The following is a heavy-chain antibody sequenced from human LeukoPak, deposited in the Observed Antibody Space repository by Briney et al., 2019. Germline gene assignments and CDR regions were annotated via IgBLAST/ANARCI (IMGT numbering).Heavy chain of an antibody. V-gene: IGHV3-74*01. CDR1: GFTFSNYW. D-gene: IGHD2-2*01. CDR3: VGGLSRYASSLGY. Sequence: PGGSLRLSCAASGFTFSNYWMHWVRQAPGKGLVWVSRINSDGSSTNYADSVRGRFSISRDNAKNTLYLQMDSLRAEDTAVYYCVGGLSRYASSLGYWGQGTLVTVSA. J-gene: IGHJ4*02. CDR2: INSDGSST.